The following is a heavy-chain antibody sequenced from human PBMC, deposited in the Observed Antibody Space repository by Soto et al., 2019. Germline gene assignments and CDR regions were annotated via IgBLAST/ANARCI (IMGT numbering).Heavy chain of an antibody. CDR2: INPASGGA. D-gene: IGHD6-6*01. Sequence: AQVTVSFPATGSTITGHSIHLVRQDPGQGLEWMGWINPASGGATYAQKFQGRVSLTRDTSNSIAYMELSSLRSDDTAVYFCARDLGGSSSYLGYWGQGTLVTVS. CDR3: ARDLGGSSSYLGY. V-gene: IGHV1-2*02. J-gene: IGHJ4*02. CDR1: GSTITGHS.